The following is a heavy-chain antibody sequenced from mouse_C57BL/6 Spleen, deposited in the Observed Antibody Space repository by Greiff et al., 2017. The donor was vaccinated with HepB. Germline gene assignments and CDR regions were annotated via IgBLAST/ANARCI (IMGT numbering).Heavy chain of an antibody. V-gene: IGHV1-18*01. Sequence: EVQVVESGPELVKPGASVKIPCKASGYTFTDYNMDWVKQSHGKSLEWIGDINPNNGGTIYNQKFKGKATLTVDKSSSTAYMELRSLTSEDTAVYYCASSRPWFAYWGQGTLVTVSA. CDR2: INPNNGGT. J-gene: IGHJ3*01. CDR1: GYTFTDYN. CDR3: ASSRPWFAY.